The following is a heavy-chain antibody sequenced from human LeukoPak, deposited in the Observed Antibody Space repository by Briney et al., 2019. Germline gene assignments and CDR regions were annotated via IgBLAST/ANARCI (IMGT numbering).Heavy chain of an antibody. CDR2: IIPMFGTA. V-gene: IGHV1-69*05. D-gene: IGHD2-2*01. CDR1: GGSFSRYA. Sequence: SVKVSCKASGGSFSRYAISWVRQAPGQGLEWMGGIIPMFGTANYAQKFQGRVTMTRDTSTSTVYMELSSLRSEDTAVYYCARGPVVPAAIFGFDQGVIDYWGQGTLVTVSS. J-gene: IGHJ4*02. CDR3: ARGPVVPAAIFGFDQGVIDY.